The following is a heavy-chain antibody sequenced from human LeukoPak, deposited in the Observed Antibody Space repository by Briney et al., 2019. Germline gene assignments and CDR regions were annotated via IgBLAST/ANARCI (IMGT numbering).Heavy chain of an antibody. Sequence: GASVKVSCKASGYTFTGYYMNWVRQAPGQGLEWMGWINPNSGGTNYAHSFQGRFTITRDESISTAYMELSRLRADDTAVYYCARDFSNWDPFDYWGQGTLVSVSS. CDR2: INPNSGGT. CDR1: GYTFTGYY. D-gene: IGHD7-27*01. J-gene: IGHJ4*02. V-gene: IGHV1-2*02. CDR3: ARDFSNWDPFDY.